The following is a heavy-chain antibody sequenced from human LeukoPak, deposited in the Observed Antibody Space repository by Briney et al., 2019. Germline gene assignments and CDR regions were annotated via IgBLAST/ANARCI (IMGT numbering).Heavy chain of an antibody. Sequence: SETLSLTCAVSGYSISSGYYWGWIRQPPGKGLEWIGSIYHSGSTYYNPSLKSRVTISVDTSKNQFSLKLSSVTAADTAVYYCARGADSSGLFDYWGQGTLVTVSS. CDR1: GYSISSGYY. J-gene: IGHJ4*02. CDR2: IYHSGST. V-gene: IGHV4-38-2*01. CDR3: ARGADSSGLFDY. D-gene: IGHD3-22*01.